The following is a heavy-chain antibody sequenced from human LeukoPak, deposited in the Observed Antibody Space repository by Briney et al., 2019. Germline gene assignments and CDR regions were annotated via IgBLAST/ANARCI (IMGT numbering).Heavy chain of an antibody. CDR3: ARVGYYDSSDY. CDR1: GGSISSYY. J-gene: IGHJ4*02. D-gene: IGHD3-22*01. V-gene: IGHV4-59*01. Sequence: SETLSLTCTVSGGSISSYYWSWIRQPPGNGLEGIGYIYYSGSTNYNPSLKSRVTISVDTSKNQFSLKLSSVTAADTAVYYCARVGYYDSSDYWGQGTLVTVSS. CDR2: IYYSGST.